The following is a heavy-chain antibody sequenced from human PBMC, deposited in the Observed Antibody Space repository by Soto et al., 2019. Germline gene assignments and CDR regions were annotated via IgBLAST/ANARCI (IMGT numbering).Heavy chain of an antibody. CDR1: GFTFSSYS. V-gene: IGHV3-21*01. J-gene: IGHJ6*02. D-gene: IGHD1-7*01. CDR2: ISSSSSYI. CDR3: ARASNWNYGTYYYYGMDV. Sequence: GGSLRLSCAASGFTFSSYSMNWVRQAPGKGLEWVSSISSSSSYIYYADSVKGRFTISRDNAKNSLYLQMNSLRAEDTAVYYCARASNWNYGTYYYYGMDVWGQGTTVTVSS.